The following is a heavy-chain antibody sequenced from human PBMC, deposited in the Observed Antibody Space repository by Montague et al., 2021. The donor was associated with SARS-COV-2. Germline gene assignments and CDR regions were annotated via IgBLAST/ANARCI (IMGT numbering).Heavy chain of an antibody. CDR1: GGSISSCSYN. Sequence: SETLSLTCTVSGGSISSCSYNWVWHRQPPGKGLEWNGNINYSGSSNYNPYLQSSVTISVDTSKNQFTLKPISVTAADTAVYYCARKASRGFSIFCLVTVSYYFDDWGQGTLVTVSS. D-gene: IGHD3-3*01. CDR3: ARKASRGFSIFCLVTVSYYFDD. J-gene: IGHJ4*02. V-gene: IGHV4-39*01. CDR2: INYSGSS.